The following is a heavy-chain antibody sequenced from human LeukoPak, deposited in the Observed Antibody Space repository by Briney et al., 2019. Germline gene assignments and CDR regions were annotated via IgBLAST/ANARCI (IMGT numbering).Heavy chain of an antibody. J-gene: IGHJ5*02. Sequence: ASVKVSCKASGYTFTSYGISWVRQAPGQGLEWMGWISAYNGNTNYAQKLQGRATMTTDTSTSTAYMELRSLRSDDTAVYYCARAVNKYYDFWSGRTFDPWGQGTPVTVSS. CDR1: GYTFTSYG. CDR2: ISAYNGNT. CDR3: ARAVNKYYDFWSGRTFDP. V-gene: IGHV1-18*01. D-gene: IGHD3-3*01.